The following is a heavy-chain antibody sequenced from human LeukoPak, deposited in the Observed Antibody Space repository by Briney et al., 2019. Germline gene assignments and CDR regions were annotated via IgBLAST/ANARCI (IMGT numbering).Heavy chain of an antibody. CDR1: GYTFTGYY. J-gene: IGHJ4*02. CDR3: AREYSSSSRGFDY. CDR2: INPNSGGT. V-gene: IGHV1-2*02. D-gene: IGHD6-6*01. Sequence: ASVKVSCTASGYTFTGYYMHWVRQAPGQGLEWMGWINPNSGGTNYAQKFQGRVTMTRDTSISTAYMELSRLRSDDTAVYYCAREYSSSSRGFDYWGQGTLVTVSS.